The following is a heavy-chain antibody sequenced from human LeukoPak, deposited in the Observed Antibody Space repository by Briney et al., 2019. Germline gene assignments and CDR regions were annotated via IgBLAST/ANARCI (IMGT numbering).Heavy chain of an antibody. V-gene: IGHV1-2*06. Sequence: ASVKVSCKASGYTFTGYYMHWVRQAPGQGLEWMGRINPNSGGTNYAQKLQGRVTMTTDTSTSTAYMELRSLRSDDTAVYYCARDSNRYSGSYDLNWGQGTLVTVSS. CDR1: GYTFTGYY. J-gene: IGHJ4*02. CDR3: ARDSNRYSGSYDLN. D-gene: IGHD1-26*01. CDR2: INPNSGGT.